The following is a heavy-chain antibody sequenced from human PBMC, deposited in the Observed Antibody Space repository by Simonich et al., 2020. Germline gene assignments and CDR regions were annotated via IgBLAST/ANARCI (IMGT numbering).Heavy chain of an antibody. V-gene: IGHV3-7*01. Sequence: EVQLVESGGGLVQPGGSLRLSCAASGFTFSSYWMSWVRQAPGKGQEWVAKIKQDGDEKYYVDSGKGRFTSSRDNAKNSLYLQMNSLRAEDTAVYYCARDREVYGSGSYYNYWGQGTLVTVSS. J-gene: IGHJ4*02. CDR3: ARDREVYGSGSYYNY. CDR1: GFTFSSYW. D-gene: IGHD3-10*01. CDR2: IKQDGDEK.